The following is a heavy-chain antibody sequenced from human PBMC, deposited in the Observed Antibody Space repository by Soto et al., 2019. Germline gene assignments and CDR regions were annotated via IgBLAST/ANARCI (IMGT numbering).Heavy chain of an antibody. D-gene: IGHD5-18*01. V-gene: IGHV1-69*06. Sequence: QVQLVQSGAEVKKPGSSVKVSCKASGGTFSSYAISWVRQAPGQGLEWMGGIIPIFGTANYAQKFQGRVLITADKSASTAYMELSSLRSEDTAVYYCARGYSYGYRYAAYYYGMDVWGQGTTVTVSS. CDR3: ARGYSYGYRYAAYYYGMDV. CDR1: GGTFSSYA. CDR2: IIPIFGTA. J-gene: IGHJ6*02.